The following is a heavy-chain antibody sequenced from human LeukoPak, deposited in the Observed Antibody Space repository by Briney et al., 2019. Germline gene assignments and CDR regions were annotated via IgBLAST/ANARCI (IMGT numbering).Heavy chain of an antibody. Sequence: MKSGPALVKPTQTLTLTCTFSGFSLSSNGMCVSWIRQPPGKALEWLARIDWDDHKYYSTSLKTRLTVSKDTSKNQVVLTMTNMDPVDTATYYCARLKLGESSFDSWGQGTLVTVSS. V-gene: IGHV2-70*11. CDR3: ARLKLGESSFDS. CDR1: GFSLSSNGMC. J-gene: IGHJ4*02. CDR2: IDWDDHK. D-gene: IGHD3-10*01.